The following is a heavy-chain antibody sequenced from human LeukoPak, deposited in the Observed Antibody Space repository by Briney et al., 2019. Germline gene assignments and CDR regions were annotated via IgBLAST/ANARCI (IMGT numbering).Heavy chain of an antibody. CDR2: ISAYNGNT. D-gene: IGHD3-10*01. CDR3: ARDSDYGSGSYYNNWFDP. Sequence: ASVKVSCKASGYTFTSYGISWVRQAPGQGLEWMGWISAYNGNTNYAQKLQGRVTMTTDTSTSTAYMELRSLRSDDTAVYYCARDSDYGSGSYYNNWFDPWGQGTLVTVSS. J-gene: IGHJ5*02. V-gene: IGHV1-18*01. CDR1: GYTFTSYG.